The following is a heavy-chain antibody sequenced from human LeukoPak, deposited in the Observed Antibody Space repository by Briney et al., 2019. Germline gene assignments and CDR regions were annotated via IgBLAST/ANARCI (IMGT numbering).Heavy chain of an antibody. D-gene: IGHD3-3*01. J-gene: IGHJ5*02. CDR2: INPSGGST. CDR1: GYTFTGYD. V-gene: IGHV1-46*01. Sequence: ASVKVSCKASGYTFTGYDINWVRQAPGQGLEWMGIINPSGGSTNYAQRFRGRVTMTRDMSTGTVYMELSSLTSEDTAVYYCAREAITIFGLVRTQTTKGPHRFDPWGQGTLVTVSS. CDR3: AREAITIFGLVRTQTTKGPHRFDP.